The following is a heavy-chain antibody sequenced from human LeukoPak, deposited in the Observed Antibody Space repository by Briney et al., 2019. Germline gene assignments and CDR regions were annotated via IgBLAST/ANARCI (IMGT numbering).Heavy chain of an antibody. CDR1: GYTFTSYG. Sequence: ASVKVSCKASGYTFTSYGIIWVRQAPGQGLEWMGWISAYNGNTNYAQKLQGRVTMTTDTSTSTAYMELRSLRSDDTAVYYCARGGGGYRSSTSCYSPDYWGQGTLVTVSS. D-gene: IGHD2-2*01. CDR3: ARGGGGYRSSTSCYSPDY. V-gene: IGHV1-18*01. CDR2: ISAYNGNT. J-gene: IGHJ4*02.